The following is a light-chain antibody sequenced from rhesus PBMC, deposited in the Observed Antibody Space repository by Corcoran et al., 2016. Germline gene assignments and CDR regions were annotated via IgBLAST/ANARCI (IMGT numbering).Light chain of an antibody. V-gene: IGKV1-22*01. CDR2: KAS. J-gene: IGKJ4*01. CDR3: LQYNSSPLT. CDR1: QSISSW. Sequence: DIQMTQSPSSLSASVGDTVTITCRASQSISSWLDWYQQKPGKAPKLLIYKASSLQSGVPARFSGSGSGTDFTLTISSLQPEDFATYCCLQYNSSPLTFGGGTKVELK.